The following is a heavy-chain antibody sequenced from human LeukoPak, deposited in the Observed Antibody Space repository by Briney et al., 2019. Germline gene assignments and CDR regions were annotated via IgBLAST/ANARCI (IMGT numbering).Heavy chain of an antibody. CDR2: INHSGST. J-gene: IGHJ4*02. CDR1: GDSINSLDL. V-gene: IGHV4-4*02. CDR3: ARAGYKTDY. D-gene: IGHD5-18*01. Sequence: SGTLSLTCTVSGDSINSLDLWSWVRQPPGKGLEWIGEINHSGSTNYNPSLKSRVTISVDTSKNQFSLKLSSVTAADTAVYYCARAGYKTDYWGQGTLVTVSS.